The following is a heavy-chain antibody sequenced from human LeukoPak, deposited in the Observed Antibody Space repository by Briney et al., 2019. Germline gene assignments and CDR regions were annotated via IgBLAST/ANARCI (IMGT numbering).Heavy chain of an antibody. D-gene: IGHD3-3*01. Sequence: GASVKVSCKASGYTFTSYDINWVRQATGQGLEWMGWMNPNSGNTGYAQKFQGRVTMTRNTSISTAYMELSSLRSEDTAVYYCARGDQYYDFWSGLYGMDVWGQGTTVTVSS. J-gene: IGHJ6*02. V-gene: IGHV1-8*01. CDR3: ARGDQYYDFWSGLYGMDV. CDR2: MNPNSGNT. CDR1: GYTFTSYD.